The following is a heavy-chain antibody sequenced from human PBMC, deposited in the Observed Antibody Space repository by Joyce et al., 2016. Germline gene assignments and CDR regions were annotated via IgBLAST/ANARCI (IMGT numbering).Heavy chain of an antibody. CDR1: GVSMNSGGYF. CDR3: VRGRRVTYGAEIILDAFDV. D-gene: IGHD3-16*01. CDR2: THLKGAS. V-gene: IGHV4-31*03. J-gene: IGHJ3*01. Sequence: QVQLHESGPGLVKPSQTLPLNCSFSGVSMNSGGYFWGWIRQHPTKGLEWLGHTHLKGASYSKPYLRSRQIISLDKCKSHCSMEPTSVTAADTAIYYCVRGRRVTYGAEIILDAFDVWGPGTPVTVAS.